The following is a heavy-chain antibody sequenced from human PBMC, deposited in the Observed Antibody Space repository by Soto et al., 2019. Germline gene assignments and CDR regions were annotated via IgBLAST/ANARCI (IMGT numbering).Heavy chain of an antibody. CDR1: ELTCIDYA. V-gene: IGHV3-23*01. J-gene: IGHJ4*02. CDR2: ITGSGGDT. CDR3: AKGSASYSPYYFDF. Sequence: PGRLMRLSCASSELTCIDYAMRWVLKAKGKGLEWVSAITGSGGDTYHADSVRGRFTISRDNSKNTLFLQMNRLRGDDTAVYYCAKGSASYSPYYFDFWGPGTLVTVSS. D-gene: IGHD2-15*01.